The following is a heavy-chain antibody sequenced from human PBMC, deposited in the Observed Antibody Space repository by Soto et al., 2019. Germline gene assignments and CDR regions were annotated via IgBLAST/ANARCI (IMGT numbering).Heavy chain of an antibody. CDR3: AKDHYTTRDPVVSVMAA. D-gene: IGHD3-3*01. CDR2: ISFDGSNK. V-gene: IGHV3-30*18. CDR1: GFKFSKYGYG. Sequence: PGGSLRLSCAGSGFKFSKYGYGMHWVRQSPGKGLEWVAFISFDGSNKYYADSVQGRFTVSRDNSKNTLYLELNSLRADDTAVYYCAKDHYTTRDPVVSVMAAWAKGTRSPSPQ. J-gene: IGHJ6*04.